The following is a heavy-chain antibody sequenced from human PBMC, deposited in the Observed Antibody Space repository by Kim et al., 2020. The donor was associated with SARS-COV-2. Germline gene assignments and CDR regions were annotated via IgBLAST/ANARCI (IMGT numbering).Heavy chain of an antibody. CDR2: INHSGST. CDR1: GGSFSGYY. J-gene: IGHJ1*01. Sequence: SETLSLTCAVYGGSFSGYYWSWIRQPPGKGLEWIGEINHSGSTNYNPSLKSRVTISVDTSKNQFSLKLSSVTAADTAVYYCARGDEMATITRYFQHWGQGTLVTVSS. D-gene: IGHD5-12*01. V-gene: IGHV4-34*01. CDR3: ARGDEMATITRYFQH.